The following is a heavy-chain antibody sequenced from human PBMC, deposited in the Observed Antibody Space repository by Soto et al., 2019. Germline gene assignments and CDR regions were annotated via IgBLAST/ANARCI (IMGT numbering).Heavy chain of an antibody. D-gene: IGHD3-3*01. CDR1: GYPVTAYY. CDR3: ARGGGVGVAGSAAFDM. J-gene: IGHJ3*02. V-gene: IGHV1-2*02. Sequence: QLHLVESGAVVKKPGASVTVSCSASGYPVTAYYMHWVRQAPGRGLEWMGGINPATGAAKYTQTFRGRVTRTRDTSTSTVFMELSGLTSEDPAVFSCARGGGVGVAGSAAFDMWGQGTLVTVSS. CDR2: INPATGAA.